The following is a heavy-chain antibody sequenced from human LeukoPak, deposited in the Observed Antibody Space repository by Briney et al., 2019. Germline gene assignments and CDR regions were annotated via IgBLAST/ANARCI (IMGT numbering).Heavy chain of an antibody. J-gene: IGHJ4*02. CDR2: IYYSGST. Sequence: PSQTLSLTCTVSGGSISSGDYYWSWIRQPPGKGLEWIGYIYYSGSTYYNPSLKSRVTISVDTSKNQFSLKLSSVTAADTAVYYCARGKGGGGGDLGYFDYWGQGTLVTVSS. V-gene: IGHV4-30-4*08. D-gene: IGHD2-15*01. CDR3: ARGKGGGGGDLGYFDY. CDR1: GGSISSGDYY.